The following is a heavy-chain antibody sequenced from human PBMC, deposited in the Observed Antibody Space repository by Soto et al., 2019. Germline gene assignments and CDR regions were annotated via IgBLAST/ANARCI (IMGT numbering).Heavy chain of an antibody. Sequence: PSETLSLTCTVSGGAMSGYYWSWIRQPPGKGLEWIAYIYYSGTTKYNPSLKSRVTISEGTSENQFSLKLTSVTAADTAAYYCARTTVVTIPFDYWGQGTLVTVSS. CDR1: GGAMSGYY. D-gene: IGHD4-17*01. J-gene: IGHJ4*02. V-gene: IGHV4-59*01. CDR2: IYYSGTT. CDR3: ARTTVVTIPFDY.